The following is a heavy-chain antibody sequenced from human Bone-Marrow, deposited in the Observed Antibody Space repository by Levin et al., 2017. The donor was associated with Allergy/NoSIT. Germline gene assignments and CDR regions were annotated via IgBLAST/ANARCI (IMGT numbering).Heavy chain of an antibody. D-gene: IGHD3-16*01. CDR1: GYTLTELS. J-gene: IGHJ3*02. CDR3: ATDGRGDDAFDI. CDR2: FDPEDGET. V-gene: IGHV1-24*01. Sequence: ASVKVSCKVSGYTLTELSMHWVRQAPGKGLEWMGGFDPEDGETIYAQKFQGRVTMTEDTSTDTAYMELSSLRSEDTAVYYCATDGRGDDAFDIWGQGTMVTVSS.